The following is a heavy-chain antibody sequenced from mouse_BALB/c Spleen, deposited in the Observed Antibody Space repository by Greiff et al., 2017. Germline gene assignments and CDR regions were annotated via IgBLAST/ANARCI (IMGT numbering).Heavy chain of an antibody. J-gene: IGHJ3*01. CDR2: INPYYGST. CDR1: GYSFTDYI. V-gene: IGHV1-39*01. CDR3: AREEYGNSFAY. Sequence: VQLQQTGPELVKPGASVKISCKASGYSFTDYIMLWVKQSHGKSLEWIGNINPYYGSTSYNLKFKGKATLTVDKSSSTAYMQLNSLTSEDSAVYYCAREEYGNSFAYWGQGTLVTVSA. D-gene: IGHD2-10*02.